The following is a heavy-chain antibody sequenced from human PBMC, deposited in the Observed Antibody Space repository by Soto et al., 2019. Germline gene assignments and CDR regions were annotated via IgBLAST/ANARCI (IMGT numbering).Heavy chain of an antibody. CDR1: GGTFSSYA. CDR3: ARERFDYSNYHWFDP. D-gene: IGHD4-4*01. CDR2: IIPIFGTA. V-gene: IGHV1-69*13. J-gene: IGHJ5*02. Sequence: GASVKVSCKASGGTFSSYAISWVRQAPGQGLEWMGGIIPIFGTANYAQKFQGRVTITADESTSTAYMELSSLRSEDTDVYYCARERFDYSNYHWFDPWGQGTLVTVSS.